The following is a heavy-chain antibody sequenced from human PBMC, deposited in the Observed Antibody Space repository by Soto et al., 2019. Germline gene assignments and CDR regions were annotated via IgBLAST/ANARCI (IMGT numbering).Heavy chain of an antibody. CDR1: GDSFSSGDYK. CDR2: TYYSGYT. CDR3: ASSGDYVAFDY. D-gene: IGHD4-17*01. J-gene: IGHJ4*02. Sequence: QVQLQESGPGLVKPSQTLSLTCTVSGDSFSSGDYKWSWIRQPPGKGLEWIGYTYYSGYTYNNPSLTSRLTMSVDTSKNQFSLKLSSVTAADTAVYYCASSGDYVAFDYWGQGTLVTVSS. V-gene: IGHV4-30-4*01.